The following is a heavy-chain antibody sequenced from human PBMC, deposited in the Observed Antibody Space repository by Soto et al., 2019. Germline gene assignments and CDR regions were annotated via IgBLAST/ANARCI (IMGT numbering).Heavy chain of an antibody. CDR1: AGFMNRYY. CDR2: IYYRGTT. D-gene: IGHD2-21*02. Sequence: SETLCLPCSVSAGFMNRYYGSWSRLSPGKGLEWIGSIYYRGTTRSPPSLKSRVTLSVDTSENQFSLKLRSVTAADTAVYYCARDFVPASTSFDPWGQGILVTLSS. J-gene: IGHJ5*02. V-gene: IGHV4-59*01. CDR3: ARDFVPASTSFDP.